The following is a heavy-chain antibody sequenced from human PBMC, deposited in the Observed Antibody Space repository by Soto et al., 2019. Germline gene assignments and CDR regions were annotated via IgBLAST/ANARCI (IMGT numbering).Heavy chain of an antibody. CDR2: IIHIFGTA. J-gene: IGHJ6*02. Sequence: QVQLVQSGAEVKKPGSSVKVSCKASGGTFSSYAISWVRQAPGQGLEWMGGIIHIFGTANYAQKFQGRVTITADESTSTAYMELSSLRSEDTAVYYCARDRNYGGNSVGYYYYYGMDVWGQGTTVTVSS. CDR1: GGTFSSYA. CDR3: ARDRNYGGNSVGYYYYYGMDV. D-gene: IGHD4-17*01. V-gene: IGHV1-69*01.